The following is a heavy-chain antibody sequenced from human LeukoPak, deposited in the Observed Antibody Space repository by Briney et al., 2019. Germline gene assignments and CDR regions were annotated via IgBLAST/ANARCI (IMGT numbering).Heavy chain of an antibody. CDR1: GYTFTRYG. CDR2: ISAYNGNT. D-gene: IGHD7-27*01. Sequence: GASVKVSCKASGYTFTRYGISWVRQAPGQGLEWMGWISAYNGNTNYAQKLQGRVTMTTDTSTSTDYMELRSLRSDDTAVYYCAGAETGDRFDPWGQGTLVTVSS. J-gene: IGHJ5*02. CDR3: AGAETGDRFDP. V-gene: IGHV1-18*01.